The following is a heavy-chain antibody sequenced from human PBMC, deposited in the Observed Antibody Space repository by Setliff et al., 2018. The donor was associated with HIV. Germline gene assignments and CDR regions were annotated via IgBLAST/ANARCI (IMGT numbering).Heavy chain of an antibody. J-gene: IGHJ3*02. V-gene: IGHV4-38-2*02. CDR2: IYHSGST. Sequence: PSETLSFTCAVSGYSISSGYYWGWIRQPPGKGLEWIGSIYHSGSTYYNPTLKSRVTLSVDTSKSQFSLKLSPVTAADTAVYCCARDSSGSIDALDIWGQGTMVTVSS. CDR3: ARDSSGSIDALDI. D-gene: IGHD3-22*01. CDR1: GYSISSGYY.